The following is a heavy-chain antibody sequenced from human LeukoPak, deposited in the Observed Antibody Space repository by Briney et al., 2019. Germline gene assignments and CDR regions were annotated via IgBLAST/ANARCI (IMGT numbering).Heavy chain of an antibody. Sequence: SETLSLTCAVDGGSFSGYYWSWIRQPTGKGLEWIGEINHSGSTNYNPSLKSRVTISVDTSKNQFSLKLSSVTAADTAVYYCARGTDYSSSDNWFDPWGQGTLVTVSS. CDR3: ARGTDYSSSDNWFDP. J-gene: IGHJ5*02. CDR2: INHSGST. D-gene: IGHD6-6*01. V-gene: IGHV4-34*01. CDR1: GGSFSGYY.